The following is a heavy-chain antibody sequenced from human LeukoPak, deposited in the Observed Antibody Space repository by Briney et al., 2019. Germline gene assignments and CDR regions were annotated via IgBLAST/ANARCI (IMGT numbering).Heavy chain of an antibody. CDR2: IIPIFGTA. D-gene: IGHD6-19*01. CDR1: GGTFSSYA. Sequence: GASVKVSCKASGGTFSSYAISWVRQAPGQGLEWMGGIIPIFGTANYAQKFQGRVTITADESTSTAYMELSSLRSEDTAVYYCASNRVGAVAGTAFDYWGQGTLVTVSS. V-gene: IGHV1-69*13. CDR3: ASNRVGAVAGTAFDY. J-gene: IGHJ4*02.